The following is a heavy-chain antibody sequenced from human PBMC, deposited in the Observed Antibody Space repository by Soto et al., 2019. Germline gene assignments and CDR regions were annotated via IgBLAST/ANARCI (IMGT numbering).Heavy chain of an antibody. CDR3: ATDRTTVTSGGMDV. CDR2: FDPEDGEI. Sequence: QVRVVQSGAEVKKPGASVKVSCKVSGYTLTELSMHWVRQAPGKGLEWMGGFDPEDGEIIYAQNFQGRVTMTEDISTDTAYIELRCLRSEDTAVYYCATDRTTVTSGGMDVWGQGTTVTVSS. V-gene: IGHV1-24*01. CDR1: GYTLTELS. J-gene: IGHJ6*02. D-gene: IGHD4-17*01.